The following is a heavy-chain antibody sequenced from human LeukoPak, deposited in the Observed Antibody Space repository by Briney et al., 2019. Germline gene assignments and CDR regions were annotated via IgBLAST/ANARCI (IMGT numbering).Heavy chain of an antibody. J-gene: IGHJ4*02. CDR1: GGSISSGGYY. CDR2: IYRSGST. D-gene: IGHD3-3*01. CDR3: ARTHYDFWSGYDY. Sequence: PSETLSLTCTVSGGSISSGGYYWSWIRQPPGKGLEWIGYIYRSGSTYYNPSLKSRVTISVDRSKNQFSLKLSSVTAADTAVYYCARTHYDFWSGYDYWGQGTLVTVSS. V-gene: IGHV4-30-2*01.